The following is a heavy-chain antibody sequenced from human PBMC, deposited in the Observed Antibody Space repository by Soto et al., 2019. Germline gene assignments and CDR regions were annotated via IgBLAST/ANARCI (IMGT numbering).Heavy chain of an antibody. CDR3: ARDPGYCTNGVCPIFDF. Sequence: EILSVSCTVSGESVTNYFWSWMRHPPGKGLEWIGHMYHGGRTNYSPSLKSRVTMSLDSSKNQFSLNLSSVTAADTAVYFCARDPGYCTNGVCPIFDFWGQGVLVTVSS. J-gene: IGHJ4*02. V-gene: IGHV4-59*02. D-gene: IGHD2-8*01. CDR2: MYHGGRT. CDR1: GESVTNYF.